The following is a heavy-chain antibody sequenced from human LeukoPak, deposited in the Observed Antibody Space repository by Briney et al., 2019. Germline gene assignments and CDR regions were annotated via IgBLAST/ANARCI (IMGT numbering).Heavy chain of an antibody. CDR3: ARDQRMGYYDSSGYPRSSNWFDP. Sequence: ASVTVSCKASGYTFTSYGISWVRQAPGQGLEWMGWISAYNGNTNYAQKLQGRVTMTTDTSTSTAYMELRSLRSDDTAVYYCARDQRMGYYDSSGYPRSSNWFDPWGQGTLVTVSS. V-gene: IGHV1-18*01. J-gene: IGHJ5*02. D-gene: IGHD3-22*01. CDR1: GYTFTSYG. CDR2: ISAYNGNT.